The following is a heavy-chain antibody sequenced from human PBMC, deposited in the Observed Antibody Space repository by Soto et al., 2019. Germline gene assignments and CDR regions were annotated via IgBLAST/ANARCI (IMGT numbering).Heavy chain of an antibody. J-gene: IGHJ3*02. CDR3: ARHLSHWFGESGYAFDI. V-gene: IGHV1-18*01. D-gene: IGHD3-10*01. CDR2: ISAYNGNT. CDR1: GYTFTSYG. Sequence: QVQLVQSGAEVKKPGASVKVSCKASGYTFTSYGISWVRQAPGQGLEWMGWISAYNGNTNYAQKLPGRVTMTTDTSTSTAYMALRSLRSDDTAVYSCARHLSHWFGESGYAFDIWGQRTMFTFSS.